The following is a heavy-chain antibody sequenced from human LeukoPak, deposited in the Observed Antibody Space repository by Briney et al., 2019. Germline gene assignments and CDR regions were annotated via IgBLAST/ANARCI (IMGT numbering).Heavy chain of an antibody. CDR3: ARVDVLLWFGELFQKYNWFDP. CDR1: GGSFSGYY. J-gene: IGHJ5*02. D-gene: IGHD3-10*01. Sequence: SETLSLTCAVYGGSFSGYYWSWIRQPPGKGLEWIGEINHSGSTNYNPSLKSRVTISVDTSKNQFSLKLSSVTAADTAVYYCARVDVLLWFGELFQKYNWFDPWGQGTLVTVSS. CDR2: INHSGST. V-gene: IGHV4-34*01.